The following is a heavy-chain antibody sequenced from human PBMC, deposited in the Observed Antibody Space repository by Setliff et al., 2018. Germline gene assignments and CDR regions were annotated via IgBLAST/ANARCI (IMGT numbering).Heavy chain of an antibody. CDR3: ARGRRITMIVVPPGVFDI. J-gene: IGHJ3*02. D-gene: IGHD3-22*01. V-gene: IGHV4-34*01. Sequence: PSETLSLTCAVSGGSFSGYYWSWIRQPPGKGPEWIGEIDQSGITNYNPSLKSRVTISIDTSKNQFSLRLSSVTATDTAVYYCARGRRITMIVVPPGVFDIWGQGTMVTVSS. CDR1: GGSFSGYY. CDR2: IDQSGIT.